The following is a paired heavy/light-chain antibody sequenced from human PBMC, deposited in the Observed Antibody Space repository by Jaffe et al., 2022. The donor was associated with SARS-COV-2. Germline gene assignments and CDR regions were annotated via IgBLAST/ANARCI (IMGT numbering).Heavy chain of an antibody. J-gene: IGHJ4*02. CDR2: ITSDISDI. CDR3: ARDVGPSDLTIDY. V-gene: IGHV3-21*01. Sequence: EVQLVESGGGLVKPGGSLRVSCEASGFTFSRHCMSWVRQAPGKGLEWVSSITSDISDIYYADSVKGRFTVSRDNAKNSLYLQMNSLRAEDTAVYFCARDVGPSDLTIDYWGQGTLVTVSS. CDR1: GFTFSRHC.
Light chain of an antibody. Sequence: DIQMTQSPSSLSASIGDRVSITCRASQSINNYLNWYQQKPGKAPKFLIYAASSLQSGVPSRFSGSGSGTDFTLTISSLQPEDLATYFCQQSFTVPPTFGQGTKVEI. CDR1: QSINNY. J-gene: IGKJ1*01. CDR2: AAS. V-gene: IGKV1-39*01. CDR3: QQSFTVPPT.